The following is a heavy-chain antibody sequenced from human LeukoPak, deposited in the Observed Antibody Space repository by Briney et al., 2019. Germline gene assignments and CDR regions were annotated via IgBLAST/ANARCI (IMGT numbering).Heavy chain of an antibody. J-gene: IGHJ4*02. Sequence: SETLSLTCTVSGGSISNYYWSWILQPPGKGLEWIGYAYYTGGTNYNPSLKSRVTISVDTSKNQFSLKLSSVTAADTAVYYCARGPGRGASSDYWGQGTLVTVSS. CDR3: ARGPGRGASSDY. V-gene: IGHV4-59*01. CDR2: AYYTGGT. CDR1: GGSISNYY. D-gene: IGHD6-6*01.